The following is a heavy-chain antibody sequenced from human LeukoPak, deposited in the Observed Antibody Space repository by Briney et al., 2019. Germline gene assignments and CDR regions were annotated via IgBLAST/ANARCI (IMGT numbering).Heavy chain of an antibody. V-gene: IGHV4-34*01. CDR2: INHSGST. D-gene: IGHD6-6*01. CDR3: ASSVSIAARPDYYYYYMDV. Sequence: SETLSLTCAVYGGSFSGYYWSWIRQPPGKGLEWIGEINHSGSTNYNPSLKSRVTISVDTSKNQFSLKLSSVTAADTAVYYCASSVSIAARPDYYYYYMDVWGKGTTVTVSS. CDR1: GGSFSGYY. J-gene: IGHJ6*03.